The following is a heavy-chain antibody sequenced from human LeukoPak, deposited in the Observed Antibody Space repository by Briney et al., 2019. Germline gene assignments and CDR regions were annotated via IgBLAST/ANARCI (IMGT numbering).Heavy chain of an antibody. D-gene: IGHD3-10*02. CDR2: ITSNRGST. Sequence: GGSLRLSCAASGFTFSAYHMHWVRQAPGKGLEYVSAITSNRGSTYYANSVKGRFTISRDNSKNTLYLQMGSLRAEDMAVYYCATVMLGVTNGALDYWGQGTLVTVSS. J-gene: IGHJ4*02. V-gene: IGHV3-64*01. CDR3: ATVMLGVTNGALDY. CDR1: GFTFSAYH.